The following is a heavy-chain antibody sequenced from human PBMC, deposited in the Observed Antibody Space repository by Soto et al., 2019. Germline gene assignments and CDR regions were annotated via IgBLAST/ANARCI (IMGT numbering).Heavy chain of an antibody. J-gene: IGHJ6*02. CDR3: AADPPRDYYGSGSTHMDV. Sequence: QLQLVQSGPEVKKPGTSVKVSCKASGFIFTSSAVQWVRQARGQRLECIGWIVVGSGNTNYAQKLQERVTITRDMSTSNVYMEVSSLRSEDTVVDYCAADPPRDYYGSGSTHMDVWGQGTTVTVSS. CDR2: IVVGSGNT. CDR1: GFIFTSSA. D-gene: IGHD3-10*01. V-gene: IGHV1-58*01.